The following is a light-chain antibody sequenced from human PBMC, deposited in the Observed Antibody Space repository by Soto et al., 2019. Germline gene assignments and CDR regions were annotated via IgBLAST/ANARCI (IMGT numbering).Light chain of an antibody. J-gene: IGKJ5*01. CDR3: QQRSNWSIT. CDR1: QSVRSSY. V-gene: IGKV3-11*01. Sequence: EIVLTQSPATLSLSPGERATLSCRASQSVRSSYLAWYQQKPGQTPRLLIYDASNRATGVPARFRGSGSGTDFTLTISSLEPEDFSVYYCQQRSNWSITFGQGTRLEIK. CDR2: DAS.